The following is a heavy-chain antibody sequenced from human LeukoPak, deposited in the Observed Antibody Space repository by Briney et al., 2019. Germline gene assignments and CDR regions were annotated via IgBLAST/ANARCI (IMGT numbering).Heavy chain of an antibody. D-gene: IGHD3-10*01. J-gene: IGHJ4*02. V-gene: IGHV1-2*06. Sequence: ASVKVSCKASGYSFSDYSIHWVRQAPGQGLAWMGRINANSGGTSYAQNFQGRVTMTRDTSISTAYMEVSGLTSDDTAVYYCARGGSGSGYLYYFDSWGQGTLVSVSS. CDR2: INANSGGT. CDR1: GYSFSDYS. CDR3: ARGGSGSGYLYYFDS.